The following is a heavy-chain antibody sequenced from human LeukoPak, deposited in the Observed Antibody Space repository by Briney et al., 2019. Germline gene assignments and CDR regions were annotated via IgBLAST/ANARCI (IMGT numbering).Heavy chain of an antibody. CDR2: IYSGGST. V-gene: IGHV3-66*02. CDR1: GFTVSSNY. J-gene: IGHJ4*02. Sequence: GGSLRLSCAASGFTVSSNYMSWVRQAPGKGLEWVSVIYSGGSTYYADPVKGRFTISRDNSKNTLYLQMNSLRAEDTAVYYCARDLLDYYDSSGYYPGGFDYWGQGTLVTVSS. CDR3: ARDLLDYYDSSGYYPGGFDY. D-gene: IGHD3-22*01.